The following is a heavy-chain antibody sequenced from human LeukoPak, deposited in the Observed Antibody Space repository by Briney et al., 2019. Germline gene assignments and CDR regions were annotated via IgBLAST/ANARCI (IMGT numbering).Heavy chain of an antibody. Sequence: PSETLSLTCAVYGASFSAYYWSWIRQPPGKGLEWIGEINHSGSTNYNPSPKSRVTISVDTSKNQFSLKLSSVTAADTAVYYCARGRHYYDSSGYYYNYWGQGTLVTVSS. CDR3: ARGRHYYDSSGYYYNY. CDR1: GASFSAYY. V-gene: IGHV4-34*01. J-gene: IGHJ4*02. D-gene: IGHD3-22*01. CDR2: INHSGST.